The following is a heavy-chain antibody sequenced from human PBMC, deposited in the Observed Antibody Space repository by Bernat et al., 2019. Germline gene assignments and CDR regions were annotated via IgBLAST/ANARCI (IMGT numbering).Heavy chain of an antibody. Sequence: QVQLVESGGGVVQPGRSQRLSCAASGFTFSSYAMHWVRQAPGKGLEWVAVISYDGSNKYYADSVKGRFTISRDNSKNTLYLQMNSLRAEDTAVYYCARVEQQLVRGGWYFDLWGRGTLVTVSS. V-gene: IGHV3-30*01. D-gene: IGHD6-13*01. CDR3: ARVEQQLVRGGWYFDL. CDR2: ISYDGSNK. CDR1: GFTFSSYA. J-gene: IGHJ2*01.